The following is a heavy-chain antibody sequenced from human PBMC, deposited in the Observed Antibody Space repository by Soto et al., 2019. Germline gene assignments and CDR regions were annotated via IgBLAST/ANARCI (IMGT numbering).Heavy chain of an antibody. CDR2: INAGNGDT. J-gene: IGHJ4*02. D-gene: IGHD6-19*01. CDR1: GYSFNAYG. Sequence: ASLKVSCKASGYSFNAYGIFWVRQAPGQGLECMGWINAGNGDTKYSQEFQGRVTISRDTSASTAYMALTSLTFEDTAVYYCARGGSGWPFDYWGQGTLVTVSS. V-gene: IGHV1-3*01. CDR3: ARGGSGWPFDY.